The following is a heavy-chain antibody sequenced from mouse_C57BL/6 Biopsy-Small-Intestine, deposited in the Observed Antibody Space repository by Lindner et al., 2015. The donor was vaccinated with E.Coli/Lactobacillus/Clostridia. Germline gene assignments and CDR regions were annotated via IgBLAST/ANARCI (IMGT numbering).Heavy chain of an antibody. CDR1: GYTFTNYG. J-gene: IGHJ1*01. Sequence: SVKVSCKASGYTFTNYGITWVRQAPGQGLEWMGWISAYNGNTRFAQKFQDRLTLTTDSSTSTAYMKLRALKSDDTAIYYCAKSPDDYGDYYGMDVWGQGTTVTVSS. CDR3: AKSPDDYGDYYGMDV. D-gene: IGHD2-13*01. V-gene: IGHV1S134*01. CDR2: ISAYNGNT.